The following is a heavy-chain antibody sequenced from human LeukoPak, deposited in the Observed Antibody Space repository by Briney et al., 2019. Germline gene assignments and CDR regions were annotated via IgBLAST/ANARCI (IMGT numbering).Heavy chain of an antibody. J-gene: IGHJ4*02. Sequence: SETLSLTCTVSGGSISSNNYYWGWIRQPPGKGLEWVGYIYYSGHTNYNPSLKSRVTISVDTSKNQFSLRLISVTAADTAVYYCARGERPGLDYWGQGTLVAVSS. V-gene: IGHV4-61*05. CDR2: IYYSGHT. D-gene: IGHD1-14*01. CDR1: GGSISSNNYY. CDR3: ARGERPGLDY.